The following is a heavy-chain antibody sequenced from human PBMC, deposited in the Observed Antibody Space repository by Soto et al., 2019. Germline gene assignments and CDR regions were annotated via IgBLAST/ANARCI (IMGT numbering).Heavy chain of an antibody. D-gene: IGHD3-22*01. J-gene: IGHJ4*01. Sequence: VLLMQSGAEVKKPGSSVTVSCKASGGPFSGYAVSWVRQSLGRGLEWMGGIIPVFNTASYARNFQDRVTITADESTSTAYMELSGLRSEDTAVYYCARATHIYSYVPSGYYYFDEWGHGTQVTVSS. CDR1: GGPFSGYA. CDR2: IIPVFNTA. V-gene: IGHV1-69*01. CDR3: ARATHIYSYVPSGYYYFDE.